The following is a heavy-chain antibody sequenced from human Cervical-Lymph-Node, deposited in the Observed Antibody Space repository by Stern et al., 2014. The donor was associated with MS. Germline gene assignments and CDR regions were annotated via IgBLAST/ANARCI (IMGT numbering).Heavy chain of an antibody. CDR1: GYSFTIYY. J-gene: IGHJ4*02. Sequence: VQLVESGAEVKKPGESLKISCKLSGYSFTIYYLAWVRQMPGKVLEWMGVIYPYDSDPTYSPSFQGQVTISADKSITTAYLQWSSLRASDTAMYYCARHVQGFDYWGQGTLVTVSS. V-gene: IGHV5-51*01. CDR3: ARHVQGFDY. CDR2: IYPYDSDP.